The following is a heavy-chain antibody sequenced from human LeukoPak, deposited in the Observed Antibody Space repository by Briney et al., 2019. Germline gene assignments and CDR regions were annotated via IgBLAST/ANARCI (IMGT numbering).Heavy chain of an antibody. V-gene: IGHV3-53*01. J-gene: IGHJ4*02. Sequence: GGSLRLSCAASGFTVSTNYMNWVRQAPGKGLEWVSVVYSGGSTYYADSVKGRFTISRDNSKNTLYLQMNNLRAEDTAVYYCARVGFSYYFDYWGQGTLVTVSS. D-gene: IGHD3-10*01. CDR2: VYSGGST. CDR1: GFTVSTNY. CDR3: ARVGFSYYFDY.